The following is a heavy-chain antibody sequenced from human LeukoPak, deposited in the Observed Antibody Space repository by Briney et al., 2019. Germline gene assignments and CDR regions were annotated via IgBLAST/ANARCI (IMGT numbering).Heavy chain of an antibody. J-gene: IGHJ4*02. CDR2: ISLGSGTI. Sequence: PGGSLRLSCAASGFTFSSFTMNWARQAPGKGLEWISYISLGSGTIYYADSVKGRFTISRDNAKNSPYLQMNSLRAQDTAVCYCARVGNGRSWDYWGQGTLVSVSS. V-gene: IGHV3-48*01. D-gene: IGHD2-15*01. CDR1: GFTFSSFT. CDR3: ARVGNGRSWDY.